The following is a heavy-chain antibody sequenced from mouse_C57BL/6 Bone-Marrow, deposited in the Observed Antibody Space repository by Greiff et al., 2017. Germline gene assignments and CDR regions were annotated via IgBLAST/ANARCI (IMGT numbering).Heavy chain of an antibody. CDR3: ARLDAYLPFYAMDY. V-gene: IGHV1-69*01. J-gene: IGHJ4*01. CDR1: GYTFTSYW. D-gene: IGHD2-1*01. Sequence: VQLQQPGAELVMPGASVKLSCKASGYTFTSYWMHWVKQRPGQGLEWIGEIDPSDSYTNYNQKFKGKSTLTVDKSSSTAYLPLSSLTSEDSAVYYCARLDAYLPFYAMDYWGQGTSVTVAS. CDR2: IDPSDSYT.